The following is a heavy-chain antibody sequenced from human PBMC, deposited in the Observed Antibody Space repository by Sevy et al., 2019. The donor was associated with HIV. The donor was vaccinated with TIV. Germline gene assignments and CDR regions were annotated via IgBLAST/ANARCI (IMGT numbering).Heavy chain of an antibody. CDR2: LSYDGSNK. Sequence: GGSLRLACAASGFTFSSYGMHWVRLAPGKGLEWVAVLSYDGSNKYYADSVKGRFTISRDNSKNTLYLQMNSLRAEDTAVYYCAKDPIWFGELLSYYFDYWGQGTLVTVSS. CDR3: AKDPIWFGELLSYYFDY. J-gene: IGHJ4*02. CDR1: GFTFSSYG. D-gene: IGHD3-10*01. V-gene: IGHV3-30*18.